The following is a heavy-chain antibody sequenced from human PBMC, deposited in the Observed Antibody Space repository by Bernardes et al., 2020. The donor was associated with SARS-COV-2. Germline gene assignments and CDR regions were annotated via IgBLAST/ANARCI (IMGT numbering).Heavy chain of an antibody. D-gene: IGHD5-12*01. Sequence: VKVSCKSSGGTFISNPISWVRQAPGQGLEWMGGIIPLVGIPIYAQKFQGRVTIAADKSTNTAYMELGSLRSEDTALYYCALDEAYDDGYDNVHRHFVIDVWGQGTMVTVSS. CDR3: ALDEAYDDGYDNVHRHFVIDV. V-gene: IGHV1-69*10. CDR2: IIPLVGIP. J-gene: IGHJ3*01. CDR1: GGTFISNP.